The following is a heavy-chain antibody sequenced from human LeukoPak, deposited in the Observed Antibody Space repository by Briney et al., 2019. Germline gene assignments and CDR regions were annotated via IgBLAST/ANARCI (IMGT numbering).Heavy chain of an antibody. CDR2: INPNSGGT. J-gene: IGHJ3*02. D-gene: IGHD3-10*01. Sequence: GASVKVSCKASGYTFTGYYMHWVRQAPGQGLEWMGWINPNSGGTNYAQKFQGRVTMTRDTSISTAYMELSRLRSDDTAVYYCARDLGSMVRGVIINDAFDIWGQGTMVTVSS. CDR1: GYTFTGYY. CDR3: ARDLGSMVRGVIINDAFDI. V-gene: IGHV1-2*02.